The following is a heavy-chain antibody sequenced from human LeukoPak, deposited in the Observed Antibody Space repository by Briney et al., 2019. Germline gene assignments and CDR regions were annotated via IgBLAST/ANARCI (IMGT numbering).Heavy chain of an antibody. CDR2: ISPDSGGT. V-gene: IGHV1-2*02. CDR3: ARGISIFVVVVHFDY. CDR1: GYTFTGYY. J-gene: IGHJ4*02. Sequence: ASVKVSCKASGYTFTGYYMHWVRQAPGQGLEWMGWISPDSGGTNYAQKFQGRVNMTRDTSISTAYMELSRLRSDDTAIYYCARGISIFVVVVHFDYWGQGTLVTVSS. D-gene: IGHD3-3*01.